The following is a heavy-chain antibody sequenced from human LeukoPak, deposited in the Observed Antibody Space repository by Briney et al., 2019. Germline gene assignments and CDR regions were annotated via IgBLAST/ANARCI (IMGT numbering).Heavy chain of an antibody. Sequence: GGSLRLSCAASGFVFNNYWMSWVRQAPGKGLEWVANINTDGSEEYYVDSVKGRFTISRDNARNSSYLQMNSLIVEDTAVYYCARDPAAWDYWGQGTLVTVSS. D-gene: IGHD6-13*01. CDR3: ARDPAAWDY. CDR2: INTDGSEE. V-gene: IGHV3-7*01. J-gene: IGHJ4*02. CDR1: GFVFNNYW.